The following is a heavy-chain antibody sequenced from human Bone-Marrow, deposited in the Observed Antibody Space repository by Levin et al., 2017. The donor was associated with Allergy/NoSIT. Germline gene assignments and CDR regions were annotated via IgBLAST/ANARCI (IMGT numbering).Heavy chain of an antibody. Sequence: SGPTLVKPTQTLTLTCTFSGFSLSSNGVGVGWIRPAPGKALEWLALIYWDDDKRYSPPLKSRLNITKDTSKNQVVLTMTNMAPVDTGTYYCAHHKFWFGEFPFDFWGRGSLVTVSS. CDR3: AHHKFWFGEFPFDF. CDR2: IYWDDDK. V-gene: IGHV2-5*02. J-gene: IGHJ4*02. D-gene: IGHD3-10*01. CDR1: GFSLSSNGVG.